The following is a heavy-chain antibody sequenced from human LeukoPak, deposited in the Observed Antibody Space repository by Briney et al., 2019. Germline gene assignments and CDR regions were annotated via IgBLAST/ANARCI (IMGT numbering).Heavy chain of an antibody. CDR2: ISGSGGST. J-gene: IGHJ4*02. CDR1: GFAFSTYG. CDR3: AKDQNWEAGY. Sequence: HPGGTLRLSCAASGFAFSTYGMSWVRQAPGKGLEWVSAISGSGGSTYYADSVKGRLTISRDNSKNTVYLQMNSLRVEDTAMYYCAKDQNWEAGYWGQGTLVTVSS. D-gene: IGHD7-27*01. V-gene: IGHV3-23*01.